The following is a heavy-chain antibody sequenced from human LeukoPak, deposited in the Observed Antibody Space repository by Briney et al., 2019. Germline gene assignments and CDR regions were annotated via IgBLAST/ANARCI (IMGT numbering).Heavy chain of an antibody. CDR1: GYTFTGYY. Sequence: GASVKVSCKASGYTFTGYYMHWVRQAPGQGLEWMGWINPNSGGTNYAQKFQGRVTMTRNTSISTAYMELSSLRSEDTAVYYCGLRSIATIGKKGLDYWGQGTLVIVSS. D-gene: IGHD5-12*01. V-gene: IGHV1-2*02. CDR2: INPNSGGT. J-gene: IGHJ4*02. CDR3: GLRSIATIGKKGLDY.